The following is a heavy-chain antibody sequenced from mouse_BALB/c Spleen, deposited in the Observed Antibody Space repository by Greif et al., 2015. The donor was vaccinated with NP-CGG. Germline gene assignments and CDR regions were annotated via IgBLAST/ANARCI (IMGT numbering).Heavy chain of an antibody. J-gene: IGHJ4*01. CDR2: IDPENGDT. Sequence: EVQLQQSGAELVRSGASVKLSCTASGFNIKDYYMHWVKQRPEQGLEWIGWIDPENGDTEYAPKSQGKATMTADTSSNTAYLQLSSLTSEDTAVYYCNAYYGQTRGYYYAMDYWGQGTSVTVSS. D-gene: IGHD1-1*02. CDR3: NAYYGQTRGYYYAMDY. V-gene: IGHV14-4*02. CDR1: GFNIKDYY.